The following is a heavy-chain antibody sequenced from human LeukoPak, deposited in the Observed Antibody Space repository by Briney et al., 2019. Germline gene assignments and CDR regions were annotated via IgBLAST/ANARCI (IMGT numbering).Heavy chain of an antibody. CDR1: GGSFSGYY. CDR2: INHSGST. J-gene: IGHJ4*02. D-gene: IGHD2-15*01. Sequence: SETLSLTCAVYGGSFSGYYWSWIRQPPGKGLEWIGEINHSGSTNYNPSLKSRVTISVDTSKNQFSLKLSSVTAADTAVYYCARARGGSGAFFGYWGQGTLVTVSS. V-gene: IGHV4-34*01. CDR3: ARARGGSGAFFGY.